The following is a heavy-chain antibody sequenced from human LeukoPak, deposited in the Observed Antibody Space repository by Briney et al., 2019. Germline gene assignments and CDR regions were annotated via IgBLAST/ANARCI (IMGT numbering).Heavy chain of an antibody. Sequence: ASVTVSCKVSGSTLGELSMHWVRQAPGKGLEWMGGFDPEGDETIYAQNFQGRVSMTEDTSTDTAYMEVSSLTSEDTAVYYCATSEYSSSSGFDYWGQGTLVTVSS. CDR1: GSTLGELS. V-gene: IGHV1-24*01. D-gene: IGHD6-6*01. J-gene: IGHJ4*02. CDR2: FDPEGDET. CDR3: ATSEYSSSSGFDY.